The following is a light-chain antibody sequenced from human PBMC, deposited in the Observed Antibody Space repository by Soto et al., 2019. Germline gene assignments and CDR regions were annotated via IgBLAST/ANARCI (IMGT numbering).Light chain of an antibody. CDR1: PSISSW. Sequence: DIQMTQSPSTLSASVGDRVTITCRASPSISSWLAWYQQNPGKAPKLLIYDASSLESGVPSRFSGSVSGTEFTLTISSLQPDDFATYYCQQYNSYMLTFGGGTKVEIK. J-gene: IGKJ4*01. CDR2: DAS. V-gene: IGKV1-5*01. CDR3: QQYNSYMLT.